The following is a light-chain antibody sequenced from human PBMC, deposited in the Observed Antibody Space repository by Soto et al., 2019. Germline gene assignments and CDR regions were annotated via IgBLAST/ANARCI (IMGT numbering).Light chain of an antibody. Sequence: QSVLTQPPSISATPGQKVTISCSGSSSNIENNYVSWYQQVPGTAPKLLIYDNDRRPSGIPDRFSGSKSGTSATLGITGLQTGDEADYYCGTWDSSLCVGVFGTGTKLTVL. CDR1: SSNIENNY. CDR2: DND. V-gene: IGLV1-51*01. CDR3: GTWDSSLCVGV. J-gene: IGLJ1*01.